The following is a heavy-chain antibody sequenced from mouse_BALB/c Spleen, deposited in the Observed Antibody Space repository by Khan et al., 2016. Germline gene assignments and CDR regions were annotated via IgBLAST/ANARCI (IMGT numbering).Heavy chain of an antibody. CDR2: ISSGSSTI. Sequence: EVQLLETGGGLVQPGGSRKLSCAASGFTFSSFGMHWVRQAPEKGLEWVAYISSGSSTIYYADTVKGRFTISRDNPKNTLFLQMTSLRSEDSAMFYCARKGARSSYAMDYWGQGTSVTVSS. CDR3: ARKGARSSYAMDY. J-gene: IGHJ4*01. V-gene: IGHV5-17*02. CDR1: GFTFSSFG.